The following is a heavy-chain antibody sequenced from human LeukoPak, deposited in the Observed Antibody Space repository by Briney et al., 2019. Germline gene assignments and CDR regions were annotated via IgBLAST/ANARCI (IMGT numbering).Heavy chain of an antibody. CDR3: ARTRYYYGSRSYGAPYYFDY. CDR2: IYYSGST. CDR1: GGSIRSSSYY. D-gene: IGHD3-10*01. J-gene: IGHJ4*02. Sequence: PSETLSLTCTVSGGSIRSSSYYWGWIRQPPGKGLEWIGSIYYSGSTYYNPSLKSRVTISVDTSKNQFSLKLSSVTAADTAVYYCARTRYYYGSRSYGAPYYFDYWGQGTLVTVSS. V-gene: IGHV4-39*01.